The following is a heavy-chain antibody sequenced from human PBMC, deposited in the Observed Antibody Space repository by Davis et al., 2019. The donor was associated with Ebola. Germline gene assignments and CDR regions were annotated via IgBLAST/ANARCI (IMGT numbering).Heavy chain of an antibody. V-gene: IGHV3-15*01. CDR3: TTLPDYGDYAGDY. CDR2: IKSKTGGETT. CDR1: GFTFSTAW. J-gene: IGHJ4*02. Sequence: PGGSLRLSCAASGFTFSTAWMSWVRQAPGKGLEWVGRIKSKTGGETTDSAAPVKGRFTISRDDSKNTLYLQMNSLKTEDTAVYYCTTLPDYGDYAGDYWGQGTLVTVSS. D-gene: IGHD4-17*01.